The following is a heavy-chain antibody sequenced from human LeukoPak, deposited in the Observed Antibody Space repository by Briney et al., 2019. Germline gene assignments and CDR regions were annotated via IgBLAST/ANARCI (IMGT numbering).Heavy chain of an antibody. CDR2: MNPNGGNT. V-gene: IGHV1-8*01. D-gene: IGHD6-13*01. CDR3: ATEPPGIAAAGTDY. J-gene: IGHJ4*02. Sequence: ASVKVSCKASGYTFTSYDISWVRQATGQGLEWMGWMNPNGGNTGYAQKFQGRVTMTRNTSISTAYMELSSLRSEDTAVYYCATEPPGIAAAGTDYWGQGTLVTVSS. CDR1: GYTFTSYD.